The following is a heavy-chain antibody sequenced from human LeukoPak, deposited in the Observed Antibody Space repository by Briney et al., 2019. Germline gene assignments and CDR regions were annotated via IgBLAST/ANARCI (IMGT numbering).Heavy chain of an antibody. CDR3: ARGTIAASDP. CDR1: GGSISSYY. D-gene: IGHD6-13*01. J-gene: IGHJ5*02. Sequence: DPSETLSLTCTVSGGSISSYYWSWIRQPPGKGLEWIGYIYYSGSTNYNPSLKSRVTISVDTSKNQFPLKLSSVTAADTAVYYCARGTIAASDPWGQGTLVTVSS. V-gene: IGHV4-59*01. CDR2: IYYSGST.